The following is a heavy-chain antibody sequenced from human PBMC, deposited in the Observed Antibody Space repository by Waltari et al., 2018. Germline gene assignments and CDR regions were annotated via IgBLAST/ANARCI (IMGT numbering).Heavy chain of an antibody. CDR1: GDSIIIVSYY. Sequence: QVRMQESGPGLVKPSQTLSLTCSVSGDSIIIVSYYWVWIRQPAGMGLEYIGYNYGSGNTNYNPSPKSRVTIAADTSKNQFAPTLSAVTAADTAVYYCASSFCPDGACLSRGTYYYYSMDVWGQGTTVTVSS. CDR2: NYGSGNT. D-gene: IGHD2-21*02. J-gene: IGHJ6*03. CDR3: ASSFCPDGACLSRGTYYYYSMDV. V-gene: IGHV4-61*09.